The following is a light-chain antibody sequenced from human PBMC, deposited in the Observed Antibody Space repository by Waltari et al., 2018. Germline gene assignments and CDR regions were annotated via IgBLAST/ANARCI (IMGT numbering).Light chain of an antibody. CDR1: QRVYNF. CDR2: EAS. CDR3: QQRANWPPLT. Sequence: VVLTQSPATLSLSPRERAPLSCRASQRVYNFLAWYQQKPGQAPRRLIYEASQRATSIPARFSGSGSGTDFTLTISNLEPEDVAVYYCQQRANWPPLTFGGGTKVEIK. V-gene: IGKV3-11*01. J-gene: IGKJ4*01.